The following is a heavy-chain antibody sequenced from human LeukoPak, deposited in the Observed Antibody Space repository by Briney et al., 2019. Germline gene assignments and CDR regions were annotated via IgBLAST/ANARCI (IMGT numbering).Heavy chain of an antibody. CDR1: GGSIRSYY. D-gene: IGHD3-22*01. CDR2: IYYSGST. V-gene: IGHV4-59*01. CDR3: ARSRGGSYYGFDY. J-gene: IGHJ4*02. Sequence: PSETLSLTCTVSGGSIRSYYWSWIRQPPGKGLEWIGYIYYSGSTNYNPSPKSRVTISVDTSKNQFSLKLSSVTAADTAVYYCARSRGGSYYGFDYWGQGTLVTVSS.